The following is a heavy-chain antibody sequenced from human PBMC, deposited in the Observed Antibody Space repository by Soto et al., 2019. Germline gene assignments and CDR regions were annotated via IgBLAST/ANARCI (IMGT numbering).Heavy chain of an antibody. D-gene: IGHD3-9*01. J-gene: IGHJ6*02. CDR1: GFTFSSYS. CDR2: ISSSSSTI. V-gene: IGHV3-48*02. CDR3: ARDYDILTGYGDGMDV. Sequence: EVQLVESGGGLVQPGGSLRLSCAASGFTFSSYSMNWVRQAPGKRLEWVSYISSSSSTIYYADSVKGRFTISRDNAKNSLYLQMNSLRDEDTAVYYCARDYDILTGYGDGMDVWGQGTTVTVSS.